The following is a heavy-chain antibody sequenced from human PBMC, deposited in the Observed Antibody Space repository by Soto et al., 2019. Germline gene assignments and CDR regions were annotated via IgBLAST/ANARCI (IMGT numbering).Heavy chain of an antibody. CDR3: ARGTAAAGFDY. CDR1: GYTFTSYG. D-gene: IGHD6-13*01. V-gene: IGHV1-18*01. Sequence: QVKLVQSGAEVKKPRASVKVSCKASGYTFTSYGITWVRQAPGQGLEWMVWISAYTGNTKYAQKLRGRVTMTTDTPTSPAYMVLPSLSSDETAVYYCARGTAAAGFDYWGQGSPVTVST. J-gene: IGHJ4*02. CDR2: ISAYTGNT.